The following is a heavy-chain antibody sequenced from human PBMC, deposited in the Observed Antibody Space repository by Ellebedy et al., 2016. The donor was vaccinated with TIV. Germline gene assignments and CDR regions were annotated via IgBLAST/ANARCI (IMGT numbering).Heavy chain of an antibody. CDR1: GYSFPSYW. J-gene: IGHJ5*02. Sequence: GESLKISCKGSGYSFPSYWITWVRQMPGKGLEWMGRIDPADSYTDYIPSFQGHVTISIDKSNPTAYLQWGSLKASDTAIYDCARLSYFSSRNPLDPWGQGTLVTVSS. CDR3: ARLSYFSSRNPLDP. D-gene: IGHD6-13*01. V-gene: IGHV5-10-1*01. CDR2: IDPADSYT.